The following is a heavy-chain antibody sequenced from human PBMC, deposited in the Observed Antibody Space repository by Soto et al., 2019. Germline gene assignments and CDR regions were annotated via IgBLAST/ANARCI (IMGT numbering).Heavy chain of an antibody. D-gene: IGHD3-22*01. Sequence: QSGGSLRLSCAASGFTFSSYAMHWVRQAPGKGLEWVAVISYDGSNKYYADSVKGRFTISRDNSKNTLYLQMNSLRAEDTAVYYCARVHNRRLKLYDSSGYYYFDYWGQGTLVTVSS. CDR2: ISYDGSNK. J-gene: IGHJ4*02. CDR3: ARVHNRRLKLYDSSGYYYFDY. CDR1: GFTFSSYA. V-gene: IGHV3-30-3*01.